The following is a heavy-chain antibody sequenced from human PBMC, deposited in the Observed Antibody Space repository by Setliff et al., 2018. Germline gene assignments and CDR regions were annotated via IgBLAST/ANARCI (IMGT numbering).Heavy chain of an antibody. CDR3: ARDGSYYDRGGNRTWFFDL. CDR1: GGCINSGDYF. Sequence: PSETLSLTCTVSGGCINSGDYFWSWFRQLPGKGLEWIGYIYYTGSTHYNPSLKSRLTMSVDTSKNQFSLNLKSVTAADTAVYFCARDGSYYDRGGNRTWFFDLWGRGTLVTVSS. V-gene: IGHV4-31*03. D-gene: IGHD3-22*01. CDR2: IYYTGST. J-gene: IGHJ2*01.